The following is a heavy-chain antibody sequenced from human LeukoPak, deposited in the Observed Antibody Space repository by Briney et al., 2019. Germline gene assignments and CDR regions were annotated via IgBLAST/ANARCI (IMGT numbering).Heavy chain of an antibody. D-gene: IGHD1-14*01. J-gene: IGHJ4*02. CDR2: TRNKANSYTT. V-gene: IGHV3-72*01. Sequence: GGSLRLSCAASGFTFGDYYMDWVRQAPGEGLEWVGRTRNKANSYTTEYAASVKGRFTISRDDSMNSLYLHMHSLKPEDTAVYYCARGNRAFDSWGQGTLVTVSS. CDR1: GFTFGDYY. CDR3: ARGNRAFDS.